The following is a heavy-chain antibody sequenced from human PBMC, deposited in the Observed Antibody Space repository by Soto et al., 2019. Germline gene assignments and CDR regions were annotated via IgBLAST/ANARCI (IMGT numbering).Heavy chain of an antibody. CDR3: ARTYSSSPYYYYYYYMAV. J-gene: IGHJ6*03. V-gene: IGHV3-7*01. CDR1: GFTFSSYW. Sequence: EVQLVESGGGLVQPGGSLRLSCAASGFTFSSYWMSWFRQAPGKGLEWVANIKQDGSEKYYVDSVKGRFTISRDNAKNSLYLQMNSLRAEDTAVYYCARTYSSSPYYYYYYYMAVWGKGTTVTVSS. D-gene: IGHD6-13*01. CDR2: IKQDGSEK.